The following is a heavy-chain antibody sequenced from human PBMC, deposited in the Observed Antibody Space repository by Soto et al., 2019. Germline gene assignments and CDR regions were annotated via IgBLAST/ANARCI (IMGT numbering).Heavy chain of an antibody. CDR3: RRGNITWIQLWLLWFDP. D-gene: IGHD5-18*01. V-gene: IGHV4-34*01. CDR2: INHSGST. CDR1: GGSFSGYY. Sequence: PSETLSLTCAVYGGSFSGYYWSWIRQPPGKGLEWIGEINHSGSTNYNPSLKSRVTISVDTSKNQFSLNLTSVTPADTPVYYCRRGNITWIQLWLLWFDPWGQGTLVTVSS. J-gene: IGHJ5*02.